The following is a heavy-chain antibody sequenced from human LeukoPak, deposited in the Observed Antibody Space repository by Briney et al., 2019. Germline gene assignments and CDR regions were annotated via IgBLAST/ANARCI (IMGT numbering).Heavy chain of an antibody. CDR1: GGSISSGGYY. D-gene: IGHD5-18*01. CDR3: ARVGRQLLGYYYYYMDV. Sequence: PSQTLSLTCTVSGGSISSGGYYWSWIRQPPGKGLEWIWYIYHSGSTYYNPSLKSRVTISVDRSKNQFSLKLSSVTAADTAVYYCARVGRQLLGYYYYYMDVWGKGTPVTVSS. J-gene: IGHJ6*03. CDR2: IYHSGST. V-gene: IGHV4-30-2*01.